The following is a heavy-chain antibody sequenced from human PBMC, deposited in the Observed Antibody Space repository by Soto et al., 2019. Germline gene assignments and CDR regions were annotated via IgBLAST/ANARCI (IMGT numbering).Heavy chain of an antibody. CDR1: GYTFTSYG. J-gene: IGHJ4*02. Sequence: QVQLVQSGAEVKKPGASVKVSCKASGYTFTSYGISWVRQAPGQGLEWMGWISAYNGNTNYAQKLQGRVTMTKDTPTRTAYMELRSRRPDDTAVYYCARVSARSSWLYYFDYWGQGTLVTVSS. CDR2: ISAYNGNT. D-gene: IGHD6-13*01. CDR3: ARVSARSSWLYYFDY. V-gene: IGHV1-18*01.